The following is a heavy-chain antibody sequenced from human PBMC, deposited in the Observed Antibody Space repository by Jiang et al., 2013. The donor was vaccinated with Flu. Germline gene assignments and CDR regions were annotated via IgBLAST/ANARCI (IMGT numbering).Heavy chain of an antibody. D-gene: IGHD3-22*01. J-gene: IGHJ4*02. CDR3: SRIQSPYYYDSSDSLSFDY. CDR1: GGTFSSYA. CDR2: IIPIFGTA. Sequence: SGAEVKKPGSSVKVSCKASGGTFSSYAISWVRQAPGQGLEWMGGIIPIFGTANYAQKFQGRVTITADESTSTAYMELSSLRSEDTAVYYCSRIQSPYYYDSSDSLSFDYWAREPWSPSPQ. V-gene: IGHV1-69*01.